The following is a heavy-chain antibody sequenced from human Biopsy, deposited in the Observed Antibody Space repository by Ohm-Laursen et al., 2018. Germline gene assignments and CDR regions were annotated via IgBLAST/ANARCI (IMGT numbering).Heavy chain of an antibody. Sequence: GTLSLTCTVSDGSINSNDYYWGWIRQAPGKGLEWLGSVHYSGATYSNPPLPNRATISVAPAKNHFFLKLRSATAADTAVYYCARPLRGGEYEGFDLWGPGTMVSVSP. CDR3: ARPLRGGEYEGFDL. CDR2: VHYSGAT. D-gene: IGHD4-17*01. J-gene: IGHJ3*01. V-gene: IGHV4-39*01. CDR1: DGSINSNDYY.